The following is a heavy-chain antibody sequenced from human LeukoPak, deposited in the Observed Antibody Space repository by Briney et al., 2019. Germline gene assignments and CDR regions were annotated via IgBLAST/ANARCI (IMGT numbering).Heavy chain of an antibody. Sequence: GASVKVSCKVSGYTFTELSMHWVRQAPGKGLEWMGGFDPEDGETIYAQKFQGRVTMTEDTSTDTAYMELSSLRSEDTAVYYCATLHYDSSGPHHWGQGTLVTVSS. V-gene: IGHV1-24*01. D-gene: IGHD3-22*01. J-gene: IGHJ5*02. CDR2: FDPEDGET. CDR3: ATLHYDSSGPHH. CDR1: GYTFTELS.